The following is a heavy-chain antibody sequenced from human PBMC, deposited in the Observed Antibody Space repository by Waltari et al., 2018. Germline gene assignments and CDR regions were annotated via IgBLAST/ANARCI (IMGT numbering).Heavy chain of an antibody. CDR2: ISSSSSTI. CDR1: GFTFSSYS. J-gene: IGHJ6*03. CDR3: ARSDYCSGGSCYSSYYYYYMDV. D-gene: IGHD2-15*01. V-gene: IGHV3-48*04. Sequence: EVQLVESGGGLVQPGGSLRLSCAASGFTFSSYSMNWVRQAPGKGLEWVSYISSSSSTIYYSDSVKGRFTISRDNAKNSLYLQMNSLRAEDTDVYYCARSDYCSGGSCYSSYYYYYMDVWGKGTTVTVSS.